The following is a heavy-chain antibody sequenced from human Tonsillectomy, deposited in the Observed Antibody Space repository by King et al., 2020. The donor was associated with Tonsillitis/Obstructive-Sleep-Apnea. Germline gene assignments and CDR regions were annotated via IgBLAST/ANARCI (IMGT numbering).Heavy chain of an antibody. J-gene: IGHJ6*03. Sequence: VQLQQWGARLLKPSETLSLTCAVYGGSSSDYYWSWIRQPPGKGLEWIGEINHIGSTSYNASLKSRVAISADTSKNKFSLKLSSVTAADTAVYYCARTWAPDYGNYYPSYYMDVWGKGTTVTVSS. V-gene: IGHV4-34*01. CDR2: INHIGST. CDR3: ARTWAPDYGNYYPSYYMDV. CDR1: GGSSSDYY. D-gene: IGHD4-11*01.